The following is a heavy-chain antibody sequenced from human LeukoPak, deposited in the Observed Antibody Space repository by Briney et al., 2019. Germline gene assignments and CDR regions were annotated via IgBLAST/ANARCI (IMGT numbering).Heavy chain of an antibody. J-gene: IGHJ1*01. CDR2: IKSKTDGGTT. CDR1: GFTFSNAW. D-gene: IGHD1-26*01. Sequence: GGSLRLSCAASGFTFSNAWMSWVRQAPGKGLEWVGRIKSKTDGGTTDYAASVKGSFTISRDDSDNTLYLQMNSLRTEDTAVYYCTTGYYADYFQHWGQGTLVTVFS. V-gene: IGHV3-15*01. CDR3: TTGYYADYFQH.